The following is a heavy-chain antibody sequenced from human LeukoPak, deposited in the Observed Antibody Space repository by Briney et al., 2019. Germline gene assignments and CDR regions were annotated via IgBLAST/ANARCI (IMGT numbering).Heavy chain of an antibody. Sequence: SETLSLTCTVSGGSINNSSYYWGWIRQPPGKGLEWIGSIFYSGSTFYNPSLKSRVTISVDTSKNQFSLKLTSVTAADTAVYYCANLLSSTWYGDYWGQGTLVTVSS. D-gene: IGHD6-13*01. CDR1: GGSINNSSYY. J-gene: IGHJ4*02. CDR3: ANLLSSTWYGDY. V-gene: IGHV4-39*07. CDR2: IFYSGST.